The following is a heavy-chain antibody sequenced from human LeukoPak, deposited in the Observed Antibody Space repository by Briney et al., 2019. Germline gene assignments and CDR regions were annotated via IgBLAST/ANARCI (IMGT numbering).Heavy chain of an antibody. V-gene: IGHV1-2*06. D-gene: IGHD3-22*01. CDR2: INPNSGGT. CDR3: ARDLVQRGNYYDSSGPLDY. J-gene: IGHJ4*02. CDR1: GYTFTGYY. Sequence: ASVKVSCKASGYTFTGYYMHWVRQAPGQGLEWMGRINPNSGGTNYAQKFQGRVTMTRDTSISTAYMELSRLRSDDTAVYYCARDLVQRGNYYDSSGPLDYWGQGTLVTVSS.